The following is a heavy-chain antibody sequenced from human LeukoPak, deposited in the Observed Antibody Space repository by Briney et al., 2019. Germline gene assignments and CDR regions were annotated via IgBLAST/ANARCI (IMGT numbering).Heavy chain of an antibody. CDR3: TRDRLSKWFDP. Sequence: ASVKVSCEASGLTFTGVNYLHWVRQAPGQGPEWMGWINTNSGVTDYARKFQGRVTMTRDTSISTAYMELYRLTSDDTAMCYCTRDRLSKWFDPWGQGTLVTVSS. J-gene: IGHJ5*02. CDR2: INTNSGVT. V-gene: IGHV1-2*02. D-gene: IGHD5-12*01. CDR1: GLTFTGVNY.